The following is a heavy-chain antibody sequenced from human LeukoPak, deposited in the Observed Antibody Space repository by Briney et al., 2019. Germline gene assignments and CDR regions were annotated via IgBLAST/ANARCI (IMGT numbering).Heavy chain of an antibody. CDR1: GFTFSSYA. J-gene: IGHJ4*02. V-gene: IGHV3-30*01. CDR3: ARFSNGL. D-gene: IGHD4/OR15-4a*01. Sequence: GGSLRLSCAASGFTFSSYAMHWVRQAPGKGLEWVAVISYDGSNKYYADSVKGRFTISRDNSKNMLYLQMNSLGAEDTAVYYCARFSNGLWGQGTLVTVSS. CDR2: ISYDGSNK.